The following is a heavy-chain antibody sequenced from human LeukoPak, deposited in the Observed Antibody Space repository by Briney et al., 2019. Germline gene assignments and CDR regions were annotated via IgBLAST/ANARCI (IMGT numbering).Heavy chain of an antibody. CDR3: TKSANWNYYFDC. D-gene: IGHD1-7*01. CDR1: GFTFSSYA. Sequence: RGSLRLSCAVSGFTFSSYAMSWVRQAPGKGLEWVSRISSNGGSSYNVDSVKGRFTISRDNSKNTLYLQMNSLRAEDTAVYYCTKSANWNYYFDCWGQGTLVTVSS. V-gene: IGHV3-23*01. J-gene: IGHJ4*02. CDR2: ISSNGGSS.